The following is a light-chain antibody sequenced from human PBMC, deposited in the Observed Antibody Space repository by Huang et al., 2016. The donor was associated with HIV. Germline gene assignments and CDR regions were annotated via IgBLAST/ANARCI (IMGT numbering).Light chain of an antibody. CDR2: AAS. Sequence: DIQMTQSPSSLSASAGDRVTITCRARQGIGSYLNVYQQRTGKAPTLLVYAASNMQSGVPHRCCGSGSGTEFTLTINDLQPEDVATYYCQQSDRFPYTFGPGTKVDI. V-gene: IGKV1-39*01. CDR3: QQSDRFPYT. J-gene: IGKJ3*01. CDR1: QGIGSY.